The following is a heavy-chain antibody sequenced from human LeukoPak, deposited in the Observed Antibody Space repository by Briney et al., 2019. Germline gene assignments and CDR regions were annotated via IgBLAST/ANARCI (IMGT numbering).Heavy chain of an antibody. CDR1: GYTFTGYY. Sequence: ASVTVSCKASGYTFTGYYMHWVRQAPGQGLEWMGWINPNSGDTNYAQTFQGRVAMTRDTSISTAYMELSRLRSDDTAVYYCARDQKLWWSRGVYYFDYWGQGTLVTVSS. CDR3: ARDQKLWWSRGVYYFDY. D-gene: IGHD2-21*01. V-gene: IGHV1-2*02. J-gene: IGHJ4*02. CDR2: INPNSGDT.